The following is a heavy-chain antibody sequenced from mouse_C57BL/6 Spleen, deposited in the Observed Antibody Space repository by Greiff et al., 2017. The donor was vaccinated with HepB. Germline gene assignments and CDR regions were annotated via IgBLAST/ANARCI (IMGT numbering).Heavy chain of an antibody. V-gene: IGHV1-80*01. D-gene: IGHD2-5*01. Sequence: VQLQESGAELVKPGASVKISCKASGYAFSSYWMNWVKQRPGKGLEWIGQIYPGDGDTNYNGKFKGKATLTADKSSSTAYMQLSSLTSEDSAVYFCARSAYYSNSQAWFAYWGQGTLVTVSA. CDR2: IYPGDGDT. CDR1: GYAFSSYW. J-gene: IGHJ3*01. CDR3: ARSAYYSNSQAWFAY.